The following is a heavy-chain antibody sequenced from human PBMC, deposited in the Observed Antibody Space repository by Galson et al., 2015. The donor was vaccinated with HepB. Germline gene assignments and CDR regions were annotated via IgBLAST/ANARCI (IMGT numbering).Heavy chain of an antibody. V-gene: IGHV1-18*04. CDR1: GYSFTSNG. CDR2: ISINSGNT. J-gene: IGHJ4*02. CDR3: ARDRLHSLDY. Sequence: SVKVSCKASGYSFTSNGISWARQAPGQGFEWLGWISINSGNTNYAQRLQGRVTLTRDASTNTAYMELRRLRSDDAAVYYCARDRLHSLDYWSQGTLVTVSS.